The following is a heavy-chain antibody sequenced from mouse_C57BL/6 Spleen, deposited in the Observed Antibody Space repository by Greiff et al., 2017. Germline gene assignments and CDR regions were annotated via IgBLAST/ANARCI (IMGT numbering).Heavy chain of an antibody. Sequence: DVQLQESGGDLVKPGGSLTLSCAASGFTFSSYGMSWVRQTPDKRLEWVATISSGGSYTYYPDSVKGRFTISRDNAKNTLYLQMSSLKSEDTAMYYCARHEGGQDVDVWGTGTTVTVSS. CDR3: ARHEGGQDVDV. D-gene: IGHD3-3*01. V-gene: IGHV5-6*01. J-gene: IGHJ1*03. CDR2: ISSGGSYT. CDR1: GFTFSSYG.